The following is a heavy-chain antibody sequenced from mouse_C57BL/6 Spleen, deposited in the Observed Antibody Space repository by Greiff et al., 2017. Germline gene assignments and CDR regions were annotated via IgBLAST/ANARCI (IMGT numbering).Heavy chain of an antibody. V-gene: IGHV2-5*01. CDR1: GFSLTSYG. J-gene: IGHJ3*01. CDR2: IWRGGST. Sequence: VQRVESGPGLVQPSQSLSITCTVSGFSLTSYGVHWVRQSPGKGLEWLGVIWRGGSTDYNAAFMSRLSITKDNSKSQVFFKMNSLQADDTAIYYCAKSYYEYDEAWFAYWGQGTLVTVSA. D-gene: IGHD2-4*01. CDR3: AKSYYEYDEAWFAY.